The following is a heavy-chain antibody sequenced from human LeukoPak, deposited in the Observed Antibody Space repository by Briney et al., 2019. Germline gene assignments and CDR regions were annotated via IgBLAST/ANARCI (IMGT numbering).Heavy chain of an antibody. Sequence: GGSLRLSCAASGFTVSSNCMSWVRQAPGKGLEWVSVIYSGGSTYYADSVKGRFTISRDNSKNTLYLQMNSLRAEDTAVYYCARESTSWYFDLWGRGTLVTVSS. D-gene: IGHD2-2*01. CDR3: ARESTSWYFDL. J-gene: IGHJ2*01. CDR2: IYSGGST. CDR1: GFTVSSNC. V-gene: IGHV3-53*01.